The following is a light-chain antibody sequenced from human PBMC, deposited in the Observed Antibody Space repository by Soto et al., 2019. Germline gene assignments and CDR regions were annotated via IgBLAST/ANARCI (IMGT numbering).Light chain of an antibody. CDR1: SSNIGSNP. J-gene: IGLJ2*01. CDR2: HNN. V-gene: IGLV1-44*01. Sequence: QAVVTQPPSASGTPGQRVIISCSGSSSNIGSNPVNWYQQLPGTAPKLLIHHNNLRPSGVPDRFSGSKFGTSGSLAISGLQSDDEADYYCASWDDSLSAVIFGGGTKLTVL. CDR3: ASWDDSLSAVI.